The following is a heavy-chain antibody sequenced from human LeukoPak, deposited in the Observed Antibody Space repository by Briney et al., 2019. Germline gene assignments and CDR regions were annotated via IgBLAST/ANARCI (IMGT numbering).Heavy chain of an antibody. Sequence: PGGSLRLSCAASGFTFDDYAMHWVRQAPGKGLEWVSLISWDGGSTYYADSVKGRFTISRDNAKDSLYLQMNSLRAEDTALYYCAKGSGSYLSLNYFDYWGQGTLVTVSS. J-gene: IGHJ4*02. CDR3: AKGSGSYLSLNYFDY. D-gene: IGHD3-10*01. CDR2: ISWDGGST. CDR1: GFTFDDYA. V-gene: IGHV3-43D*03.